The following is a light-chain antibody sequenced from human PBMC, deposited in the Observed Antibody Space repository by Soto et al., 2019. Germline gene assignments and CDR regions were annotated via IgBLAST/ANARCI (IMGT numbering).Light chain of an antibody. CDR2: EAS. CDR3: QQYDDPFT. CDR1: RDIADS. Sequence: DTQMTQSPSSLSASVGDTVTITCQASRDIADSLYWYQQRAGQAPKLLIYEASNLQSGVPARFSGSGTGISFILTISSLQPEDFATYYCQQYDDPFTFGGGTKVEIK. V-gene: IGKV1-33*01. J-gene: IGKJ4*02.